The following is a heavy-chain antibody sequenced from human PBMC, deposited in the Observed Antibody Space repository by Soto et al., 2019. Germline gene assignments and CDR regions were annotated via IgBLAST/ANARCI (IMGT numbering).Heavy chain of an antibody. CDR3: ARASRKYGMDV. Sequence: GGPLRLSCAASGFTFSSYGIHWVRQAPGKGLQWVAVIWSDGTDKFYADSVKGRFTISRDNSNNTLYLQMYNLRAEDTAVFYCARASRKYGMDVWGQGTTVTVSS. J-gene: IGHJ6*02. D-gene: IGHD6-13*01. CDR1: GFTFSSYG. V-gene: IGHV3-33*08. CDR2: IWSDGTDK.